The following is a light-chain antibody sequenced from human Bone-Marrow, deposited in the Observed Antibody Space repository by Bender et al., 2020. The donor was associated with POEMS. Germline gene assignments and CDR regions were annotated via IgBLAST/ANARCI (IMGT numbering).Light chain of an antibody. CDR3: QVWHTSSDQGV. V-gene: IGLV3-25*02. CDR1: ALPKQD. Sequence: SYELTQPPAVSVSPGQRARITCSGDALPKQDVHWYQQKPGQAPVVVIHQDSERPSGIPERFSGSTSGNTATLTISSVEAGDEADYYCQVWHTSSDQGVFGGGTKLTVL. J-gene: IGLJ3*02. CDR2: QDS.